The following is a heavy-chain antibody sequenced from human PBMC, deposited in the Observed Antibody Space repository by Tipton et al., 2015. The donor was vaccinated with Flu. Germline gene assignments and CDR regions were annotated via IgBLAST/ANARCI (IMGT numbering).Heavy chain of an antibody. CDR3: ASLRGSGRYSRYAFDI. D-gene: IGHD1-26*01. CDR2: INQDGGEK. J-gene: IGHJ3*02. CDR1: GFTFSTYW. V-gene: IGHV3-7*01. Sequence: GSLRLSCAASGFTFSTYWMSWVRQAPGKGLEWVANINQDGGEKYYVDSVKGRFTISRDNAENSLHLQMNSLRAEDTAVYYCASLRGSGRYSRYAFDIWGQGTMVTVSS.